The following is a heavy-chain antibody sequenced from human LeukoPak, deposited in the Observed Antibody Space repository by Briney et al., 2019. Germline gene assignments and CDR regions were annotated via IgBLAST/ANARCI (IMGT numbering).Heavy chain of an antibody. CDR3: ARDSLGFDP. V-gene: IGHV4-59*12. CDR1: GGSISSYY. CDR2: INHSGST. J-gene: IGHJ5*02. Sequence: SETLSLTCTVSGGSISSYYWSWIRQPPGKGLEWIGEINHSGSTNYNPSLKSRVTISVDTSKNQFSLKLSSVTAADTAVYYCARDSLGFDPWGQGTLVTVSS.